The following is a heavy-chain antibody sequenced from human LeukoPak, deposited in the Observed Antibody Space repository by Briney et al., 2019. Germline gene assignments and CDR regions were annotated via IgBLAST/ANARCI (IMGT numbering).Heavy chain of an antibody. D-gene: IGHD2-8*01. CDR3: ARAGLIYYMDV. CDR2: MNPNSGNT. J-gene: IGHJ6*03. V-gene: IGHV1-8*03. CDR1: GYTFTSYD. Sequence: ASVKVSCKASGYTFTSYDINWVRQATGQGLEWLGWMNPNSGNTGYAQKFQGRVTITRNTSISTAYVELSSLRSEDTAVYYCARAGLIYYMDVWGKGTTVTVSS.